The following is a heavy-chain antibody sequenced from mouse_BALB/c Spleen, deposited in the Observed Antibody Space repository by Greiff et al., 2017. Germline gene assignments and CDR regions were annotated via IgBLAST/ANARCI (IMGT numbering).Heavy chain of an antibody. CDR3: ARDRGGTGAMDY. Sequence: EVQGVESGGGLVKPGGSLKLSCAASGFTFSDYYMYWVRQTPEKRLEWVATISVGGSYTYYPDSVKGRFTISRDNAKNNLYLQMSSLKSEDTAMYYCARDRGGTGAMDYWGQGTSVTVSS. CDR2: ISVGGSYT. D-gene: IGHD4-1*01. J-gene: IGHJ4*01. V-gene: IGHV5-4*02. CDR1: GFTFSDYY.